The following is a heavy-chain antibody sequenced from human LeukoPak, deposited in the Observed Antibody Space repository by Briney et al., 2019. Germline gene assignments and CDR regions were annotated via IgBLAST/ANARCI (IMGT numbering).Heavy chain of an antibody. D-gene: IGHD3-22*01. Sequence: ASVKVSCKASGYTFTSYYMHWVRQAPGQGLEWMGIINPSGGSTSYAQKFQGRVTMTRDTSTSTVYMELSSLGSEDTAVYYCAREFGYYDSSGYLNWFDPWGQGTLVTVSS. CDR2: INPSGGST. CDR3: AREFGYYDSSGYLNWFDP. J-gene: IGHJ5*02. CDR1: GYTFTSYY. V-gene: IGHV1-46*01.